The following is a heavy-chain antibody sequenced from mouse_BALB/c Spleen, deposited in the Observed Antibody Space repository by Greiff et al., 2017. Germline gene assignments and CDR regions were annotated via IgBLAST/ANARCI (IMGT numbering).Heavy chain of an antibody. CDR2: IDPANGNT. Sequence: EVHLVESGAELVKPGASVKLSCTASGFNIKDTYMHWVKQRPEQGLEWIGRIDPANGNTKYDPKFQGKATITADTSSNTAYLQLSSLTSEDTAVYYCASNWDPHWYFDVWGAGTTVTVSS. V-gene: IGHV14-3*02. CDR1: GFNIKDTY. CDR3: ASNWDPHWYFDV. D-gene: IGHD4-1*01. J-gene: IGHJ1*01.